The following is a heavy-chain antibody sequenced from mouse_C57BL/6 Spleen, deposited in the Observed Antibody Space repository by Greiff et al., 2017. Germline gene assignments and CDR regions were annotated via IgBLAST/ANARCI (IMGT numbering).Heavy chain of an antibody. CDR3: ARHEYGSSYLDY. CDR1: GFTFSDYG. D-gene: IGHD1-1*01. V-gene: IGHV5-17*01. CDR2: ISSGSSTI. Sequence: EVKLMESGGGLVKPGGSLKLSCAASGFTFSDYGMHWVRQAPEKGLEWVAYISSGSSTIYYADTVKGRVTISRVYAKNTLCLQMTSLRSDDTAMYYCARHEYGSSYLDYWGQGTTRTVSS. J-gene: IGHJ2*01.